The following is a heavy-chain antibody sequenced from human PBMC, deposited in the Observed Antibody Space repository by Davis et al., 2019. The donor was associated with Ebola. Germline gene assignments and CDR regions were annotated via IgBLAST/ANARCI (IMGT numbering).Heavy chain of an antibody. CDR2: IYYSGST. V-gene: IGHV4-61*01. D-gene: IGHD6-13*01. CDR1: GGSISGTYY. CDR3: ARGHIAAAASDY. J-gene: IGHJ4*02. Sequence: SETLSLTCTVSGGSISGTYYWNWIRQPPGKGLEWIGYIYYSGSTNYNPSLKSRVTISVDTSKNQFSLKLSSVTAADTAVYYCARGHIAAAASDYWGQGTLVTVSS.